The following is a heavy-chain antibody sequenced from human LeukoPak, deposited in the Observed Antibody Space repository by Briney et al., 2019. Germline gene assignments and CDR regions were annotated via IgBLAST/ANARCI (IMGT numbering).Heavy chain of an antibody. CDR1: GFTFSTYW. CDR2: LNRDGSSA. CDR3: ARADGDYRNFDF. V-gene: IGHV3-74*01. D-gene: IGHD4-17*01. J-gene: IGHJ4*02. Sequence: GGSLRLSCAASGFTFSTYWMYWVRQAPGKGLVWVSHLNRDGSSATYADSVKGRFTISRDNAKNTVYLQMNSLRAEDTAVYYCARADGDYRNFDFWGQGTLVTVSS.